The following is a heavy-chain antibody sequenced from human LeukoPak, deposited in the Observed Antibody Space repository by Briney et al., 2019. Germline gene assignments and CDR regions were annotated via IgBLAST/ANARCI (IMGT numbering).Heavy chain of an antibody. Sequence: GGPLRLSCAASGFSFSSYAMYWVRQAPGKGLEYVSAIGKNGVSRYYANSVRGRFTISRDNSKNTLYLQMGSLRADDMAVYYCARDWHFDLWGQGTVVTVSS. CDR2: IGKNGVSR. CDR1: GFSFSSYA. CDR3: ARDWHFDL. J-gene: IGHJ3*01. V-gene: IGHV3-64*01.